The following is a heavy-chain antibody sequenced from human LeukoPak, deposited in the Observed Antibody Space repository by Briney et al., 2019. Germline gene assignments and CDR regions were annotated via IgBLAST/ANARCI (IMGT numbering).Heavy chain of an antibody. J-gene: IGHJ4*02. CDR3: ARVSSSDNYFDY. V-gene: IGHV3-33*01. D-gene: IGHD6-6*01. CDR1: GFTFSSYG. Sequence: GGSLRLSCAASGFTFSSYGMHWVRQAPGKGLEWVAAIWYDGSNKYYADSVKGRFTISRDNSKNTLYLQMNSLRAEDTAVYYCARVSSSDNYFDYWGQGTLVTVSS. CDR2: IWYDGSNK.